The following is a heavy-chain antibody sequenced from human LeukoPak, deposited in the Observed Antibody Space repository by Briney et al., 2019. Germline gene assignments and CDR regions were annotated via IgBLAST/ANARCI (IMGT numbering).Heavy chain of an antibody. CDR2: ISSSSSTI. J-gene: IGHJ4*02. CDR3: ARDPDYDFWSGYYSFDY. V-gene: IGHV3-48*04. Sequence: GGSLRLSCAASGFTFSSYSMNWVRQAPGKGLEWVSYISSSSSTIYYADSVKGRFSISRDNAKNTLYLQMNSLRAEDTAVYYCARDPDYDFWSGYYSFDYWGQGTLVTVAS. D-gene: IGHD3-3*01. CDR1: GFTFSSYS.